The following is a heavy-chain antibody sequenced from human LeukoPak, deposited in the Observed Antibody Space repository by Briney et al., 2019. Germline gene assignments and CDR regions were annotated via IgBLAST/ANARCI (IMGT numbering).Heavy chain of an antibody. Sequence: PGGSLRLSCAASGFTLSSYAMSWVRQAPGKGLEWVSAISGSGGSTYYADSVKGRFTISRDNSKNTLYLQMNSLRAEDTAVYYCAKRAYGSGSYYSNWFDPWGQGTLVTVSS. CDR2: ISGSGGST. CDR3: AKRAYGSGSYYSNWFDP. D-gene: IGHD3-10*01. V-gene: IGHV3-23*01. CDR1: GFTLSSYA. J-gene: IGHJ5*02.